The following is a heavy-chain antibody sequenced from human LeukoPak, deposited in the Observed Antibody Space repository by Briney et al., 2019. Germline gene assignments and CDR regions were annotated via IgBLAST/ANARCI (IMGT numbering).Heavy chain of an antibody. CDR3: ASEDVEYSSSSYFDY. V-gene: IGHV1-2*06. CDR1: GYTFTGYY. CDR2: INPNSGGT. Sequence: GASVKVSCKASGYTFTGYYMHWVRQAPGQGLEWMGRINPNSGGTNYAQKFQGRVTITTDESTSTAYMELSSLRSEDTAVYYCASEDVEYSSSSYFDYWGQGTLVTVSS. D-gene: IGHD6-6*01. J-gene: IGHJ4*02.